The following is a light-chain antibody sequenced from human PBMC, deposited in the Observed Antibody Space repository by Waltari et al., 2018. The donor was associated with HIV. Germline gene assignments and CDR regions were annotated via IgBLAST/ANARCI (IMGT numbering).Light chain of an antibody. CDR1: NSNVGSNY. Sequence: QSVLTQPPSASEIPGQRVTISCTGGNSNVGSNYVYWYQQVPGTAPKLLVYRDSQQQTGVPDRVTGSKSGTSASLAIIRLRAEDEADYYCATWDDSLNGLLFGGWTKLTVL. CDR3: ATWDDSLNGLL. V-gene: IGLV1-47*01. CDR2: RDS. J-gene: IGLJ2*01.